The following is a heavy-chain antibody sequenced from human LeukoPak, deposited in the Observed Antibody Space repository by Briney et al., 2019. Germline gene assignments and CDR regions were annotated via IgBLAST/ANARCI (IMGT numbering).Heavy chain of an antibody. V-gene: IGHV4-34*01. Sequence: SETLSLTCAVYGGSFSGYYWSWIRQPPGKGLEWIGEINHSGSTNYNPSLTSRVTISVDTSKNQFSLKLSSVTAADTAVYYCARARSRYNWFDRWGQGTLVTVSS. D-gene: IGHD2-15*01. CDR1: GGSFSGYY. J-gene: IGHJ5*02. CDR3: ARARSRYNWFDR. CDR2: INHSGST.